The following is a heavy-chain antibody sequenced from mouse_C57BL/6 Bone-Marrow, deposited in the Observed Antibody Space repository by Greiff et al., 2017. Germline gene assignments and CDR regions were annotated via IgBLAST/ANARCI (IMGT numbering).Heavy chain of an antibody. J-gene: IGHJ2*01. D-gene: IGHD1-1*01. CDR1: GYTFTSYW. V-gene: IGHV1-69*01. Sequence: QVQLQQSGAELVMPGASVKLSCKASGYTFTSYWMHWVKQRPGQGLEWIGEIDPSDSYTNYNQKFKGKSTLTVDKSSSTAYMQLSSLTSEDSAVYYCAFIATGYWGQGTTLTVSS. CDR3: AFIATGY. CDR2: IDPSDSYT.